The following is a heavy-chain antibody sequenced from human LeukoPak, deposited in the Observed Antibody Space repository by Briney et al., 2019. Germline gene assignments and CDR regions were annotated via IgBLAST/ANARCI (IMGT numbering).Heavy chain of an antibody. CDR1: GFPFRNLG. D-gene: IGHD3-10*01. J-gene: IGHJ6*04. CDR3: ARGLGAMDV. V-gene: IGHV3-23*01. Sequence: GGSLRLSCAASGFPFRNLGMTWVRQTPGKGLEWVSGISGSGGSTTYADSVKGRFTTSRDNSNNTMFLQRNSLRVEDTAIFYCARGLGAMDVWGKGTTVIVSS. CDR2: ISGSGGST.